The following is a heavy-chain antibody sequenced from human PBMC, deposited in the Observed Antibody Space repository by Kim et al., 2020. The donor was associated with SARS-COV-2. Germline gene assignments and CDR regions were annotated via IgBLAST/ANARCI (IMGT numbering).Heavy chain of an antibody. CDR2: ISWDGGST. Sequence: GGSLRLYCAASGFTFDDYAMHWVRQAPGKGLEWVSLISWDGGSTYYADSVKGRFTISRDNSKNSLYLQMNSLRAEDTALYYCAKDISTTIPGIVGAIGGDGMEVWGQGTTVTVSS. D-gene: IGHD1-26*01. CDR3: AKDISTTIPGIVGAIGGDGMEV. CDR1: GFTFDDYA. J-gene: IGHJ6*02. V-gene: IGHV3-43D*03.